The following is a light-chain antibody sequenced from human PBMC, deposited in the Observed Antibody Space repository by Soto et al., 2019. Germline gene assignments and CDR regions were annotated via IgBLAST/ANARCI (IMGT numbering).Light chain of an antibody. CDR1: SSDVGSYNL. J-gene: IGLJ1*01. V-gene: IGLV2-14*02. Sequence: QSALTQPASVSGSPGQSITISCTGTSSDVGSYNLVSWYQQHPGKAPKLMIYEGSKRPSGVSSRFSASKSAYTASLTISGLQAEDEANYYCSSFTTSYFYVFGPGTKVTVL. CDR3: SSFTTSYFYV. CDR2: EGS.